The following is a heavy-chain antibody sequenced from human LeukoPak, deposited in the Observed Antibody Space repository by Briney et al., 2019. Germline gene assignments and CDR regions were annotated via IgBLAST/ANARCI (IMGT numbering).Heavy chain of an antibody. CDR2: ISGSGGST. V-gene: IGHV3-23*01. Sequence: GGSLRLSCAASGFTFSSYAMSWVRQAPGKGLEWVSAISGSGGSTYYADSVKGRFTISRDNSKNTLYLQMNSLRAEGTAVYYCAKDRGIVVVITLDYWGQGTLVTVSS. D-gene: IGHD3-22*01. J-gene: IGHJ4*02. CDR1: GFTFSSYA. CDR3: AKDRGIVVVITLDY.